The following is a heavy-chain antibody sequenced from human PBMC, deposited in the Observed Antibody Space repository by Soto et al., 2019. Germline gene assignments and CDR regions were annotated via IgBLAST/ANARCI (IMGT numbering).Heavy chain of an antibody. CDR3: SIGSWSAETFDV. CDR1: GGTFNTYT. D-gene: IGHD2-2*01. V-gene: IGHV1-69*02. Sequence: QVHLIQSGAEVKKPGSSVKVSCKAAGGTFNTYTLFWVRQAPGHGLEWMGRIIPMLPVTNSAQKFQGRLTLTAHKSTGTAFMELTSLTSDDTAVYYCSIGSWSAETFDVWGQGTTVTPSS. CDR2: IIPMLPVT. J-gene: IGHJ3*01.